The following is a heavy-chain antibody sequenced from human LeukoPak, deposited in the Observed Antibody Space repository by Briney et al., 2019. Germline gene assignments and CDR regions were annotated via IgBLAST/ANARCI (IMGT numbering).Heavy chain of an antibody. D-gene: IGHD6-19*01. CDR1: GYTFTSYA. Sequence: ASVKVSCKASGYTFTSYAMHWVRQAPGQRLEWMGWINAGNGNTKYSQKFQGRVTMTEDTSTDTAYMELSSLRSEDTAVYYCATDRSIAVAGTVYWGQGTLVTVSS. CDR2: INAGNGNT. CDR3: ATDRSIAVAGTVY. J-gene: IGHJ4*02. V-gene: IGHV1-3*01.